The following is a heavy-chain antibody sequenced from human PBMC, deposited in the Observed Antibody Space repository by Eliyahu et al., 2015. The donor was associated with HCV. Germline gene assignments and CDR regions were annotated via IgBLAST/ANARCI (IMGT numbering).Heavy chain of an antibody. D-gene: IGHD3-16*01. CDR3: ATQMITLGGVFFFDY. CDR1: XASVNXVSYY. V-gene: IGHV4-61*02. Sequence: QVQLQESGPGLVKPSQTLSLTCTVSXASVNXVSYYWSWFRQPAGKGPEWIGQIYTSGSTDYNPSLKSRVTISADTSKDQFSLRLSSVTAADTAVYFCATQMITLGGVFFFDYWGQGTRVTVSS. CDR2: IYTSGST. J-gene: IGHJ4*02.